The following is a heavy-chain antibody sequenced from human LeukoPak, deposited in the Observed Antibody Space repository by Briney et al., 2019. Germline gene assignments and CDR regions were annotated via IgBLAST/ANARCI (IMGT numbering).Heavy chain of an antibody. J-gene: IGHJ4*02. V-gene: IGHV3-30*02. Sequence: GGSLRLSCAASGFTFSSYGMHWVRQAPGKGLEWVAFIRLDASNIQYADSVKGRFTISRDNSKSTLYLQMNSLRAEETAVYFCAKEGQFSGPVTDYWGQGTLVTVSS. CDR3: AKEGQFSGPVTDY. D-gene: IGHD5-12*01. CDR2: IRLDASNI. CDR1: GFTFSSYG.